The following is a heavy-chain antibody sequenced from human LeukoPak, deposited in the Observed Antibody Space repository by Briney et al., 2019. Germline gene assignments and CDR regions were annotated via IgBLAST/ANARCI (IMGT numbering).Heavy chain of an antibody. CDR3: ARVGRRYYYYYYGMDV. J-gene: IGHJ6*02. D-gene: IGHD5-24*01. Sequence: ASVKVSCKASGYTFTSYDINWVRQATGQGLEWMGWMNPNSGNTGYAQKFQGRVTMTRNTSISTAYMELSSLRSEDTAVYYRARVGRRYYYYYYGMDVWGQGTTVTVSS. V-gene: IGHV1-8*01. CDR2: MNPNSGNT. CDR1: GYTFTSYD.